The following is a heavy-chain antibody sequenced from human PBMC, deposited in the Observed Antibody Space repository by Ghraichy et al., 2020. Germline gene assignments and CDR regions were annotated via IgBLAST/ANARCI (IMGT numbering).Heavy chain of an antibody. J-gene: IGHJ4*02. V-gene: IGHV3-7*01. D-gene: IGHD7-27*01. CDR2: IKEDGSEK. CDR3: ARGAFWAFDY. CDR1: GFTFSSYW. Sequence: ETLSLTCAASGFTFSSYWMSWVRQAPGKGPEWVANIKEDGSEKYYVDSVKGRFTISRDNAKNSLYLQMSSLRADDTAVYYCARGAFWAFDYWGQGTLVTVSS.